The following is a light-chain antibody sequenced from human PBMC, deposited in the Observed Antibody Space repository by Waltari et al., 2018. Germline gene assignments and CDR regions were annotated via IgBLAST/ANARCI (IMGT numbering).Light chain of an antibody. V-gene: IGLV2-23*01. CDR2: EGS. J-gene: IGLJ1*01. CDR1: SSDVGSYNL. CDR3: CSYAGNNAFV. Sequence: QSALTQPASVSGSPGQSITISCTGTSSDVGSYNLVSRYQQHPGKAPKLLIYEGSKRPAGLSNCFPCSQSGNTASLTVAGLQAEDEADYHCCSYAGNNAFVFGTGTKVTVL.